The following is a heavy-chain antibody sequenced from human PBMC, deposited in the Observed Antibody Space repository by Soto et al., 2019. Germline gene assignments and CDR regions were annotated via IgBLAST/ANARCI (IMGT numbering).Heavy chain of an antibody. CDR1: GCSFTSYW. Sequence: PGESLKISCKGSGCSFTSYWIGWVRQMPGKGLEWMGIIYPGDSDTRYSPSFQGQVTISADKSISTAYLQWSSLKASDTAMYYCARQEMATKNVDDFDIWGQGTMVTVSS. V-gene: IGHV5-51*01. D-gene: IGHD5-12*01. J-gene: IGHJ3*02. CDR2: IYPGDSDT. CDR3: ARQEMATKNVDDFDI.